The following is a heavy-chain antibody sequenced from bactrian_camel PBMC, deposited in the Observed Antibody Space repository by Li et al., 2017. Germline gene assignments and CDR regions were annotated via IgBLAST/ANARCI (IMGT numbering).Heavy chain of an antibody. CDR3: AADPDGDGYCYPPDDHY. Sequence: VESGGGLAQPGGSLRLSCAASGFTFSRYHMTWVRQAPGKELEWVAYINSGGGSTYYADSVKGRFTISRDNAKNTLYLQMNNLKPEDTAMYYCAADPDGDGYCYPPDDHYWGRGTQVTVS. CDR2: INSGGGST. J-gene: IGHJ4*01. V-gene: IGHV3S40*01. D-gene: IGHD2*01. CDR1: GFTFSRYH.